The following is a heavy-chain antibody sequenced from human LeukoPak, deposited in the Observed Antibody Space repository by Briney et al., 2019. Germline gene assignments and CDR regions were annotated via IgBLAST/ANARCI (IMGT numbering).Heavy chain of an antibody. D-gene: IGHD4-23*01. J-gene: IGHJ6*02. V-gene: IGHV5-51*01. CDR1: GYSFTSYW. Sequence: GESLKISCKGSGYSFTSYWIGWVRQMPGKGLEWMGIIYPGDSDTRYSPSFQGQVTISADKSISTAYLQWSSLKASDTAMYYCARPPSGFYGGNPRTYGMDVWGQGTTVTVSS. CDR2: IYPGDSDT. CDR3: ARPPSGFYGGNPRTYGMDV.